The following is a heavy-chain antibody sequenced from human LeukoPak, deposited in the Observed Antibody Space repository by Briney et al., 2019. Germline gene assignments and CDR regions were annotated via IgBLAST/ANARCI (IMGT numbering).Heavy chain of an antibody. CDR3: ARSHENCGGDWYGMDV. D-gene: IGHD2-21*02. Sequence: GVSLQISCKGSGYSFTSYWIGWVRQMPGKGLECMGIIYPGDSDTRYSLSFQGQVTISADKSISTAYLQWSSLKASDTAMYYCARSHENCGGDWYGMDVWGQGTTVTVSS. V-gene: IGHV5-51*01. CDR1: GYSFTSYW. J-gene: IGHJ6*02. CDR2: IYPGDSDT.